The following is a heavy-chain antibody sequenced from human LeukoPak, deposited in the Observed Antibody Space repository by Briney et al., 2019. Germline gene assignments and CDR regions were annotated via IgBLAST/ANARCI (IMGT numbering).Heavy chain of an antibody. CDR1: GNTFSSYG. J-gene: IGHJ3*02. D-gene: IGHD6-13*01. CDR3: ARQLWVAAARNAFDI. Sequence: RASVKVSCKASGNTFSSYGISWVRQAPGQGLEWMGWITPYNGNTNYVQKFQGRVTMTTDTSTSTAYMELRSLRSDDTAVYYCARQLWVAAARNAFDIWGQGTMVTVSS. CDR2: ITPYNGNT. V-gene: IGHV1-18*01.